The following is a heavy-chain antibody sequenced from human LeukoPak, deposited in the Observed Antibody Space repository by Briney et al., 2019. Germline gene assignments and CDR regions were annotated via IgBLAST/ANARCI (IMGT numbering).Heavy chain of an antibody. V-gene: IGHV1-69*01. J-gene: IGHJ3*02. CDR3: ARSDTVTTSSNAFDI. D-gene: IGHD4-17*01. CDR2: IIPIFGTA. CDR1: GGTFSSYA. Sequence: GSSAKVSCKASGGTFSSYAISWVRQAPGQGLEWMGGIIPIFGTANYAQKFQGRVTITADESTSTAYMELSSLRSEDTAVYYCARSDTVTTSSNAFDIWGQGTMVTVSS.